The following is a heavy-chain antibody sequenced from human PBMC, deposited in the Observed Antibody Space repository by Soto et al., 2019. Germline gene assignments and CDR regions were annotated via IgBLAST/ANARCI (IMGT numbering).Heavy chain of an antibody. Sequence: PSETLSLTCTVSGGSISPYYWSWIRQPPGKGLEWIGYIYYSGSTNYNPSLKSRVTISVDTSKNQFSLKLSSVTAADTAVYYCARVGGFGATTIDYWGQGTLVTVS. J-gene: IGHJ4*02. D-gene: IGHD3-10*01. CDR3: ARVGGFGATTIDY. CDR1: GGSISPYY. CDR2: IYYSGST. V-gene: IGHV4-59*08.